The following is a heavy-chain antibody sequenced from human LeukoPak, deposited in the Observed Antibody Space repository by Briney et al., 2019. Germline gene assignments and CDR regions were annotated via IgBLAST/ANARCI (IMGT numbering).Heavy chain of an antibody. D-gene: IGHD3-3*01. CDR2: INHSGST. Sequence: SQTLSLTCTVSGDSISSYGYHWSWIRQPPGKGLEWIGEINHSGSTNYNPSLKSRVTISVDTSKNQFSLKLSSVTAADTAVYYCARTYDSWSGYWVDYWGQGTLVTVSS. V-gene: IGHV4-34*01. CDR1: GDSISSYGYH. CDR3: ARTYDSWSGYWVDY. J-gene: IGHJ4*02.